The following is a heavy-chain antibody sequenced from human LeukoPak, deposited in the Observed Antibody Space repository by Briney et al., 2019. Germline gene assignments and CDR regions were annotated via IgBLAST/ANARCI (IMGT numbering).Heavy chain of an antibody. J-gene: IGHJ4*02. CDR3: AKMPYYDSSGYCQIDY. V-gene: IGHV3-30*02. D-gene: IGHD3-22*01. CDR2: IRYDGSNK. Sequence: PGGSLRLSCAASGFTFSSYGMHWVRQAPGKGLEWVAFIRYDGSNKYYADSVKGRFTISRDKSKNTLYLQMNSLRAEDTAVYYCAKMPYYDSSGYCQIDYWGQGTLVTVSS. CDR1: GFTFSSYG.